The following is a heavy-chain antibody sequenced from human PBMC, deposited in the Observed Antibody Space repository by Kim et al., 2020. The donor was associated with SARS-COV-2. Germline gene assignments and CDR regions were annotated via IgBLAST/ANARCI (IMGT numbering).Heavy chain of an antibody. V-gene: IGHV3-48*02. CDR3: ARDGGGCSSNSCPRYTWFDP. J-gene: IGHJ5*01. Sequence: GGSLRLSCAAAGFTFSTYSMNWVRQAPGKGLEWVSYISSSRSTIYYADSVKGRFTISRDNAKNSLYLQMNSLRDEDTAVYYCARDGGGCSSNSCPRYTWFDPWGQGTLVTVSS. CDR1: GFTFSTYS. CDR2: ISSSRSTI. D-gene: IGHD2-2*01.